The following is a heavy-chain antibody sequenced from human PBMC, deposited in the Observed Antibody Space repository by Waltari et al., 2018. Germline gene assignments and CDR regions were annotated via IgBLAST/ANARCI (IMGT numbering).Heavy chain of an antibody. V-gene: IGHV3-73*02. Sequence: EVQLVESGGGLVQPGGSLRLSCAASEFSFSGSTIHWVRQASGKGLEWVGDIRSKTRNYATAFAASVKGRFTISRDDSKNTASLQMNGLKTEDSAVYYCTRPVGGYYFYGLDVWGQGTTVTVSS. D-gene: IGHD3-22*01. J-gene: IGHJ6*02. CDR3: TRPVGGYYFYGLDV. CDR1: EFSFSGST. CDR2: IRSKTRNYAT.